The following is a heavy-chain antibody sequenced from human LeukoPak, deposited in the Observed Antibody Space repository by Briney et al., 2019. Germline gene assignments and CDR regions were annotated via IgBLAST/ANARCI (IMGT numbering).Heavy chain of an antibody. D-gene: IGHD6-13*01. J-gene: IGHJ4*02. CDR1: GFTFSSYA. CDR2: ISGSGGST. CDR3: AKGGYSSRWYPFFDY. V-gene: IGHV3-23*01. Sequence: PGGSLRLSCAASGFTFSSYAMSWVRQAPGKGLEWVSTISGSGGSTYYADSVEGRFTISRDNSKNTLYLQMNSLRAEDTAVYYCAKGGYSSRWYPFFDYWGQGTLVTVSS.